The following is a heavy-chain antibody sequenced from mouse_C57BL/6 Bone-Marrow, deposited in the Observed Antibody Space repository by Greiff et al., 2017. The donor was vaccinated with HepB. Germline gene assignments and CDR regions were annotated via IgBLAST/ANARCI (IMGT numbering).Heavy chain of an antibody. Sequence: EVMLVESGGGLVQPKGSLKLSCAASGFTFNTYAMPWVRQAPGKGLEWVALIRSKSSNYATYYADSVKARFTISRDDSQSMLYLQMNNLKTEDTAMYYCVRGYYGSSLYWYFDVWGTGTTVTVSS. J-gene: IGHJ1*03. CDR1: GFTFNTYA. CDR3: VRGYYGSSLYWYFDV. D-gene: IGHD1-1*01. V-gene: IGHV10-3*01. CDR2: IRSKSSNYAT.